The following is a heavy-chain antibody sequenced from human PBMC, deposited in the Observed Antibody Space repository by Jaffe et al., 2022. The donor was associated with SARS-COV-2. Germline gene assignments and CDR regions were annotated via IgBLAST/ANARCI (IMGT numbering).Heavy chain of an antibody. CDR3: AAGSTDSKIKY. CDR1: GFTVSGNY. J-gene: IGHJ4*02. D-gene: IGHD2-2*01. Sequence: EVQLVETGGDLTQPGGSLRLSCAVSGFTVSGNYLSWVRQAPERGLECVSIIHRGAGTFYADSVKGRFTISSDNSRNTFYLQMNNLRVEDTAVYFCAAGSTDSKIKYWGQGTVVTVSS. CDR2: IHRGAGT. V-gene: IGHV3-53*02.